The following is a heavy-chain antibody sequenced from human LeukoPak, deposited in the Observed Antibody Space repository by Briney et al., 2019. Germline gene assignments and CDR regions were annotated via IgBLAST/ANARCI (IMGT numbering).Heavy chain of an antibody. V-gene: IGHV3-33*01. Sequence: GGSLRLSCAASGFTFSSYGMHWVRQAPGKGLEWVAVIWYDGSNKYYADSVKGRFTISRDNSKNTLYLQMNSLRAEDTAVYYCARYEGWLQISWYFDLWGRGTLVTVSS. CDR2: IWYDGSNK. CDR1: GFTFSSYG. CDR3: ARYEGWLQISWYFDL. D-gene: IGHD5-24*01. J-gene: IGHJ2*01.